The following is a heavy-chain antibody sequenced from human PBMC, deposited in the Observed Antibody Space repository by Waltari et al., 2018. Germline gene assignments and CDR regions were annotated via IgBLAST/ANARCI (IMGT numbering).Heavy chain of an antibody. Sequence: QLQLQESGPRLVKPSGTLSLPCPVSGASITSSNYSWAGIRQPPGKGLEWIGSVYYTGSTYYKASLKSRVTISVDTSKNYFSLSLTSVTATDTAIYFCARTFMVRTIRSRGWFDPWGQGTLVTVSS. CDR3: ARTFMVRTIRSRGWFDP. J-gene: IGHJ5*02. CDR2: VYYTGST. CDR1: GASITSSNYS. V-gene: IGHV4-39*02. D-gene: IGHD3-10*01.